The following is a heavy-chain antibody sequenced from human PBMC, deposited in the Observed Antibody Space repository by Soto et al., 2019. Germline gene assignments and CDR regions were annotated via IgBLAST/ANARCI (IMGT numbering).Heavy chain of an antibody. J-gene: IGHJ4*02. V-gene: IGHV1-8*01. CDR2: MYPNTGNS. Sequence: GASVKVSCKTSGYTFTSYDIYWVRQATGQGLEWMGWMYPNTGNSAYAQKFQGRVTVTSDTSINTVHMELNSLRSEDTAVYYCARRAETNGWNGFGADKYYFDFWGQGTLVTVSS. CDR1: GYTFTSYD. D-gene: IGHD1-1*01. CDR3: ARRAETNGWNGFGADKYYFDF.